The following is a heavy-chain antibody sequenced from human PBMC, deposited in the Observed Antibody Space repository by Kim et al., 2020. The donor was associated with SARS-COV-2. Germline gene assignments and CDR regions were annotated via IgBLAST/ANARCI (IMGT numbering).Heavy chain of an antibody. Sequence: GGSLRLSCAASGFTFDDYAMHWVRQAPGKGLEWVSGISWNSGSIGYADSVKGRFTISRDNAKNSLYLQMNSLRAEDTALYYCAKDLASTVTTCYFDYWGQGTLVTVSS. D-gene: IGHD4-17*01. CDR2: ISWNSGSI. V-gene: IGHV3-9*01. J-gene: IGHJ4*02. CDR3: AKDLASTVTTCYFDY. CDR1: GFTFDDYA.